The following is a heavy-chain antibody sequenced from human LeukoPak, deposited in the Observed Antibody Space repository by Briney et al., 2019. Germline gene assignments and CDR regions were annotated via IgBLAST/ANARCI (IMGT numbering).Heavy chain of an antibody. V-gene: IGHV4-61*02. CDR1: GGSISSSSYY. Sequence: SETLSLTCTVSGGSISSSSYYWSWIRQPAGKGLEWIGRIYTSGSTNYNPSLKSRVTMSVDTSKNQFSLKLSSVTAADTAVYYCARVEEGYGSGRRENYYYYYMDVWGKGTTVTISS. CDR2: IYTSGST. J-gene: IGHJ6*03. CDR3: ARVEEGYGSGRRENYYYYYMDV. D-gene: IGHD3-10*01.